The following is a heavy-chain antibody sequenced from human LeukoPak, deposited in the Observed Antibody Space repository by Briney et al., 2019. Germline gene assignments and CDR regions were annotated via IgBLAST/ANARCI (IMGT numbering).Heavy chain of an antibody. D-gene: IGHD6-13*01. CDR1: GGSISSSSFY. J-gene: IGHJ4*02. CDR2: IHYRGNT. CDR3: ARLVGSSWYHEVLLGRDY. Sequence: PSETLSLTCTVSGGSISSSSFYWGWIRQPPGKGLQWIGYIHYRGNTYYNPSLKSRVTISVDTSKNQFSLKLSSVTAADTAVYYCARLVGSSWYHEVLLGRDYWGLGTLVTVSS. V-gene: IGHV4-39*01.